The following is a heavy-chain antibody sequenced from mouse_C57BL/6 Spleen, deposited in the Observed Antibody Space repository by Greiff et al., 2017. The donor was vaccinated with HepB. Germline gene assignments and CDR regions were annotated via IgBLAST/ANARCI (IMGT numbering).Heavy chain of an antibody. CDR3: ARSGSNYEAWFAY. CDR2: IYPGSGNT. J-gene: IGHJ3*01. V-gene: IGHV1-66*01. CDR1: GYSFTSYY. Sequence: VKLMESGPELVKPGASVKISCKASGYSFTSYYIHWVKQRPGQGLEWIGWIYPGSGNTKYNEKFKGKATLTADTSSSTAYMQLSSLTSEDSAVYYCARSGSNYEAWFAYWGQGTLVTVSA. D-gene: IGHD2-5*01.